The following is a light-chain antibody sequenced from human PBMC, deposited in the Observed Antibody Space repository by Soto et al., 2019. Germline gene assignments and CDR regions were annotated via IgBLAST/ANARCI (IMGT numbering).Light chain of an antibody. CDR1: QSISSW. J-gene: IGKJ1*01. CDR2: KAS. Sequence: DIQMTQSPSTLSASVGDRVTITCRASQSISSWLAWYQQKPGTAPKLLIYKASTLQSGVPSRFSGSGSWTEFTLSNSSLQPDDSATYYCQQYNDNWTFGQGTKVE. V-gene: IGKV1-5*03. CDR3: QQYNDNWT.